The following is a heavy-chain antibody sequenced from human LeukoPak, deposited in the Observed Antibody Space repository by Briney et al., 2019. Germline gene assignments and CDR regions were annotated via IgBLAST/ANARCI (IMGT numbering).Heavy chain of an antibody. CDR2: INHSGST. J-gene: IGHJ4*02. V-gene: IGHV4-34*01. CDR3: ARGSEGWYLGDY. Sequence: SETLSLTCAVYGGPFSGYSWTWIRQPPGKGLEWIGEINHSGSTNYNPSLKSRVTISVDTSKNQFSLKLSSVTAADTAVYYCARGSEGWYLGDYWGQGTLVTVSS. D-gene: IGHD6-19*01. CDR1: GGPFSGYS.